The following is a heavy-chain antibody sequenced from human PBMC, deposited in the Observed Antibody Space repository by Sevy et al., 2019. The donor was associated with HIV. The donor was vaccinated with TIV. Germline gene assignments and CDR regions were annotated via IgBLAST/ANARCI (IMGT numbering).Heavy chain of an antibody. CDR3: AKISEEYIQTWYPPDY. Sequence: GGSLRLSCVVSGISFTTSGMHWVRQAPGKGLEWVALISYHGTNKYYGDSVRGRFTVSRDNSRNTLYLQMDSLRAEDTAVYYCAKISEEYIQTWYPPDYWGQRTLVTVSS. CDR1: GISFTTSG. J-gene: IGHJ4*02. CDR2: ISYHGTNK. D-gene: IGHD5-18*01. V-gene: IGHV3-30*18.